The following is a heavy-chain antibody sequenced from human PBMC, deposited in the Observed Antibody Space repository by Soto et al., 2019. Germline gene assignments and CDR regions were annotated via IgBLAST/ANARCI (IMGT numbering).Heavy chain of an antibody. Sequence: EVQLLESGGGLVQPGGSLRLSCAASGFTFSTYAMSWVRQAPGKGLEWVSAISGSAGSTFYADSVKGRFTISRDNSDNTLYLHMNSLRAEDTALYYCAKDDCSSGAGCLNWDDSFDIWGQGTMVTVSS. CDR1: GFTFSTYA. CDR2: ISGSAGST. CDR3: AKDDCSSGAGCLNWDDSFDI. D-gene: IGHD2-2*01. V-gene: IGHV3-23*01. J-gene: IGHJ3*02.